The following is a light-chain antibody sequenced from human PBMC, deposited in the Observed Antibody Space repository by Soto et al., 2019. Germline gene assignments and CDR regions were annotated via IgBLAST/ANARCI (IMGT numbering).Light chain of an antibody. CDR1: QSVSSIY. J-gene: IGKJ2*01. CDR2: GAS. CDR3: QQYGSSPRSYT. V-gene: IGKV3-20*01. Sequence: EIVLTQSPGTLSLSPGDRATLSCRASQSVSSIYLAWYRQKPGQAPRLLIYGASRRATGIPDRFSGSGSGTDFTLTISRLEPEDFAVYYCQQYGSSPRSYTFGQGTKLEIK.